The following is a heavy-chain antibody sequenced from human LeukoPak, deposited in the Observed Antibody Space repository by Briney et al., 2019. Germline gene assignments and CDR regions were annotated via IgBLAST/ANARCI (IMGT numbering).Heavy chain of an antibody. Sequence: SETLSLTCTVSGGSISSSSYYWGWIRQPPGKGLEWIGSIYYSGSTYYNPSLKSRVTISVDTPKNQFSLKLSSVTAADTAVYYCARGRKYTMVRGIRYYYYMDVWGKGTTVTVSS. CDR3: ARGRKYTMVRGIRYYYYMDV. D-gene: IGHD3-10*01. V-gene: IGHV4-39*07. J-gene: IGHJ6*03. CDR2: IYYSGST. CDR1: GGSISSSSYY.